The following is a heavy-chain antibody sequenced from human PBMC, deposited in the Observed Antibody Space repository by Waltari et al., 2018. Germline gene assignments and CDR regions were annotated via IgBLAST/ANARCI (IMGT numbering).Heavy chain of an antibody. J-gene: IGHJ6*02. Sequence: EVQLVESGGGLVQPGGSLRLSCAASGFTFSSYWMHWVRQAPGKGLVWVSRINSDGSSTSYADSVKGRFTISRDNAKNTLYLQMNSLRAEDTAVYYCARRGYDSPRYYYYGMDVWGQGPRSPSP. CDR3: ARRGYDSPRYYYYGMDV. CDR2: INSDGSST. D-gene: IGHD5-12*01. CDR1: GFTFSSYW. V-gene: IGHV3-74*01.